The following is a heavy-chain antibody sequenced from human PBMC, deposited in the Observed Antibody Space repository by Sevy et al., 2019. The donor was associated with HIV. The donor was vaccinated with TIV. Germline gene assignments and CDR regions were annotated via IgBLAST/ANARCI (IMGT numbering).Heavy chain of an antibody. Sequence: GGSLRLSCAASGFTFSSYGMHWVRQAPGKGLEWVAVIWYDGSNKYYADSVKGRFTISRDNSKNTLYLQMNSLRDEDTAVYYCARDFGGATTGFDYWGQGTLVTVSS. CDR1: GFTFSSYG. J-gene: IGHJ4*02. D-gene: IGHD1-26*01. V-gene: IGHV3-33*01. CDR3: ARDFGGATTGFDY. CDR2: IWYDGSNK.